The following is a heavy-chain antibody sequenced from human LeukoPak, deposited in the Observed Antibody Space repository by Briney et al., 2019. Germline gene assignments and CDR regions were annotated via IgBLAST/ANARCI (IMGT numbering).Heavy chain of an antibody. J-gene: IGHJ6*02. CDR2: KFSHDGTT. D-gene: IGHD3-10*01. Sequence: ASVTVSCTTSGYSFNSHHVHWVRQAPGQGLEWMGVKFSHDGTTSYTQNFQGRLTMTRDTSTSTVYMELSSLRSEDTAVYYCARDSGNFHYDMDVWGQGTTVIVSS. CDR3: ARDSGNFHYDMDV. V-gene: IGHV1-46*02. CDR1: GYSFNSHH.